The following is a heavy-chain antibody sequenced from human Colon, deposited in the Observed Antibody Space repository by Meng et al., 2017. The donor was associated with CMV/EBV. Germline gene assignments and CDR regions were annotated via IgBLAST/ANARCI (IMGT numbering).Heavy chain of an antibody. Sequence: GESLKISCAAPGFNLNRHYMTWVRQAPGKGLEWIAHSGRGGEVVYGDSVKGRFTISRDNDKNLLYLQMNDVRTEDTAVYFCARDAIGDCRSTSCYWFDYWGQGSLVTVSS. J-gene: IGHJ4*02. CDR3: ARDAIGDCRSTSCYWFDY. CDR2: SGRGGEV. V-gene: IGHV3-21*05. CDR1: GFNLNRHY. D-gene: IGHD2-2*03.